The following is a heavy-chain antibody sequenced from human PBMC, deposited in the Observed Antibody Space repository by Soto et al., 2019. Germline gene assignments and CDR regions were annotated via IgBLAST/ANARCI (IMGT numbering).Heavy chain of an antibody. CDR1: GGSISNCD. CDR3: ARLNGSCISTNCHGYYGMDV. Sequence: SETLCVTWSVAGGSISNCDWSWIRPTPGKGLEWIGNMYYSGTTCYNPSLNSRVTISVDTSKNEFSLRLSSVTAADTAVYYCARLNGSCISTNCHGYYGMDVWGQGTTVTVSS. D-gene: IGHD2-2*03. CDR2: MYYSGTT. V-gene: IGHV4-59*08. J-gene: IGHJ6*02.